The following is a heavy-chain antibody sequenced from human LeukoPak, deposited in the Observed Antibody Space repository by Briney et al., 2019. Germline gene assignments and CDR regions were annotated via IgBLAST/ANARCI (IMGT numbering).Heavy chain of an antibody. CDR1: GGSFSGYY. CDR3: ARRGYCSSTSCPGAYYYYGMDV. D-gene: IGHD2-2*01. J-gene: IGHJ6*02. Sequence: SETLSLTCAVYGGSFSGYYWSWIRKPPGKGLERIGEINHSGSTNYNPSLKSRVTISVDTSKNQFSLKLSSATAADTAVYYCARRGYCSSTSCPGAYYYYGMDVWGQGTTVTVSS. CDR2: INHSGST. V-gene: IGHV4-34*01.